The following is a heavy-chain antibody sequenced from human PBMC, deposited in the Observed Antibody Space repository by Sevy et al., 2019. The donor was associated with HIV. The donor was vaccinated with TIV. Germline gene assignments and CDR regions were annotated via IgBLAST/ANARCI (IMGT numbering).Heavy chain of an antibody. Sequence: QLGGSLRLSCAASGFSFSSYWMSWVRQAPGKGLEWVANIKQDGSKREYVDSVKGRLTISRDNGKNSVYLQMDSLRAEDTAVYYCAREGSGGFDYWGQGTLVTVSS. D-gene: IGHD2-15*01. J-gene: IGHJ4*02. CDR1: GFSFSSYW. V-gene: IGHV3-7*01. CDR2: IKQDGSKR. CDR3: AREGSGGFDY.